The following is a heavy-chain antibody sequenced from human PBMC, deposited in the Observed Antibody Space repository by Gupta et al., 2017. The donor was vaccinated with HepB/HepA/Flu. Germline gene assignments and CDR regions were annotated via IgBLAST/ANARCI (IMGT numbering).Heavy chain of an antibody. CDR1: GFTFDDYA. D-gene: IGHD2-21*01. CDR2: ISWNGDAV. CDR3: AKEGCGLPTVRCMDD. V-gene: IGHV3-9*01. Sequence: EVHLVESGGTLVQPGRSLRLSCTASGFTFDDYAMHWVRQAPGKGLEWVSGISWNGDAVGYSDSVKGRFTISRDNAKNSLYLEMNSLRAEDTAIYYCAKEGCGLPTVRCMDDWGQGTPVTVS. J-gene: IGHJ4*02.